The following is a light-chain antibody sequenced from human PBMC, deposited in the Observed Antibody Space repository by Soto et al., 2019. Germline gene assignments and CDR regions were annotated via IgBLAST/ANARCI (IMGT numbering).Light chain of an antibody. J-gene: IGLJ1*01. Sequence: QSALTQPASASGSPGQSITISCTGTSSDVGGYNYVSWYQHHPGKAPKLIIYDVTNRPSGVSNPFSGSKSGNTASLTISRLQPEDEADYYCSSYTTSNTRQIVFGTGTKVTVL. V-gene: IGLV2-14*03. CDR2: DVT. CDR3: SSYTTSNTRQIV. CDR1: SSDVGGYNY.